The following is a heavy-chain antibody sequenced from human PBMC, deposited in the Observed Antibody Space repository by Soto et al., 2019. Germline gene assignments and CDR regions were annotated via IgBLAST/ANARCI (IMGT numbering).Heavy chain of an antibody. CDR2: IYYSGST. J-gene: IGHJ3*02. V-gene: IGHV4-61*01. D-gene: IGHD2-21*01. CDR1: GGSVSSGSYY. CDR3: AREGACSYSFDI. Sequence: SETLSLTCTVSGGSVSSGSYYWSWIRQPPGKGLEWIGYIYYSGSTNYNPSLKSRVTISVDTSKNQFSLKLSSVTAADTAVYYCAREGACSYSFDIWGQGTMVTVSS.